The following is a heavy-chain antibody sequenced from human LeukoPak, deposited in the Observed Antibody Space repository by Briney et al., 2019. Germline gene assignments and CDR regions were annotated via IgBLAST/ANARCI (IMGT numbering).Heavy chain of an antibody. D-gene: IGHD6-6*01. V-gene: IGHV4-39*01. J-gene: IGHJ4*02. CDR1: GDSVSTNLYY. Sequence: SETLSLTCTVSGDSVSTNLYYWGWIRQPPGKGLEWIGNLFHSGTTYYNPSLKSRVSISVDTSKNQFSLKLNSVTAADTAVYYCAIQGYGRSSFFDHWRQGTLVTVSS. CDR2: LFHSGTT. CDR3: AIQGYGRSSFFDH.